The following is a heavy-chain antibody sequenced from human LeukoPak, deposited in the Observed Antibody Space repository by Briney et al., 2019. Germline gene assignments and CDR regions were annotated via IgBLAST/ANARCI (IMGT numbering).Heavy chain of an antibody. J-gene: IGHJ4*02. CDR1: GYTLTELS. CDR3: ASPRGVVPAAPFDY. Sequence: GASVKVSCKVSGYTLTELSMHWVRQAPGKGLEWMGGFDPEDGETIYAQKFQGRVTMTEDTSTDTAYMELSSLRSEDTAVYYCASPRGVVPAAPFDYWGQGTLVTVSS. D-gene: IGHD2-2*01. CDR2: FDPEDGET. V-gene: IGHV1-24*01.